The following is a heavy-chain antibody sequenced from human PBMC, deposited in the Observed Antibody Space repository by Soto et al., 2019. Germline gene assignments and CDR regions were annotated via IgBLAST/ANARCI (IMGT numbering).Heavy chain of an antibody. CDR3: ARGDDYGDYLVLDY. V-gene: IGHV3-30-3*01. D-gene: IGHD4-17*01. CDR1: GFTFSSYA. CDR2: ISYDGSNK. J-gene: IGHJ4*02. Sequence: PGGSLRLSCAASGFTFSSYAMHWVRQAPGKGLEWVAVISYDGSNKYYADSVKGRFTISRDNSKNTLYLQMNSLRAEDTAVYYCARGDDYGDYLVLDYWGQGTLVTVSS.